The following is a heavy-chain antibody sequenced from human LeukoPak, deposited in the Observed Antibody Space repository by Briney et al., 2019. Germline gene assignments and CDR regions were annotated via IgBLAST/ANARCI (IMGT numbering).Heavy chain of an antibody. Sequence: SETLSLTCTVSGGSISSYYWSWIRQPAGKGLEWIGYNSGSTNYNPSLKSRVTISVDTSKNHFSLKLSSVTAADTAVYYCARHHYDILTGYYAIFDYWGQGTLVTVSS. CDR2: NSGST. CDR1: GGSISSYY. J-gene: IGHJ4*02. D-gene: IGHD3-9*01. V-gene: IGHV4-59*08. CDR3: ARHHYDILTGYYAIFDY.